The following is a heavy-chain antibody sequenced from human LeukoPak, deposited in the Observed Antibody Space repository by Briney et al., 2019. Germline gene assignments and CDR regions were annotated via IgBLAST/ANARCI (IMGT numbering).Heavy chain of an antibody. D-gene: IGHD3-22*01. CDR3: AEATMIVVY. J-gene: IGHJ4*02. V-gene: IGHV1-2*06. CDR2: INPNSGGT. CDR1: GGTFSSYA. Sequence: GASVKVSCKASGGTFSSYAISWVRQAPGQGLEWMGRINPNSGGTNYAQKFQGRVTMTRDTSISTAYMELSRLRSDDTAVYYCAEATMIVVYWGQGTLVTVSS.